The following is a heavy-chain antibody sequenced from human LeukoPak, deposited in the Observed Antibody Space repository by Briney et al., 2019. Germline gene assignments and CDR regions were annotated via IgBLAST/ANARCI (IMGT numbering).Heavy chain of an antibody. Sequence: ASVKVSCKASGYTFTSYGISWVRQAPGQGLEWMGWISGYNGNTNYAQKLQGRVTMTTDTSTSTAYMELRSLRSDDTAVYYCARDLGITISHAFDIWGQGTMVTVSS. CDR3: ARDLGITISHAFDI. J-gene: IGHJ3*02. V-gene: IGHV1-18*01. CDR1: GYTFTSYG. CDR2: ISGYNGNT. D-gene: IGHD3-9*01.